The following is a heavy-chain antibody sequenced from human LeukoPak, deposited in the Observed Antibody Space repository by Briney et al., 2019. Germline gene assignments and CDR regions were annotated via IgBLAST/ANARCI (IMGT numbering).Heavy chain of an antibody. CDR2: IENDGSST. V-gene: IGHV3-74*01. CDR3: ARDPTLGVFLYSSGWYWGSSCPYFDY. Sequence: PGGSLRLSCAASGFTFSRYWMHWVRQDPGKGLVWVSRIENDGSSTSYADSVKGRFTISRDNAKNTLYLQMNSLRAEDTAVYYCARDPTLGVFLYSSGWYWGSSCPYFDYWGQGTLVTVSS. CDR1: GFTFSRYW. J-gene: IGHJ4*02. D-gene: IGHD6-19*01.